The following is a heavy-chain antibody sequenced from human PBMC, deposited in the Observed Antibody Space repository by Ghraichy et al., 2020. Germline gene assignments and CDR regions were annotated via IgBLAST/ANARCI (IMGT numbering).Heavy chain of an antibody. CDR3: ARTRAAYDSSGYDFDY. V-gene: IGHV4-39*01. CDR2: IYYSGST. J-gene: IGHJ4*02. Sequence: SETLSLTCTVSGGSISSSSYYWGWIRQPPGKGLEWIGSIYYSGSTYYNPSLKSRVTISVDTSKNQFSLKLSSVTAADTAVYYCARTRAAYDSSGYDFDYWGQGTLVTVSS. CDR1: GGSISSSSYY. D-gene: IGHD3-22*01.